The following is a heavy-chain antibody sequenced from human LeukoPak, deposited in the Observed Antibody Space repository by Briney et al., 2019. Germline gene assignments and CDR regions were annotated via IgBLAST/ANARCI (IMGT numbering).Heavy chain of an antibody. V-gene: IGHV3-21*01. Sequence: TGGSLRLSCAASGFTFSSYSMNWVRQAPGKGLEWVSSISSSSSYIYYADSVKGRFTISRDNAKNSLYLQMNSLRAEDTAVYYCARDAPNDCSSTSCPLDYWGQGTLVTVSP. CDR1: GFTFSSYS. D-gene: IGHD2-2*01. J-gene: IGHJ4*02. CDR2: ISSSSSYI. CDR3: ARDAPNDCSSTSCPLDY.